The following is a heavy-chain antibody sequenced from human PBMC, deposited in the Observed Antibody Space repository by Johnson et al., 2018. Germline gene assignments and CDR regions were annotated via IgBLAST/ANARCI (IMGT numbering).Heavy chain of an antibody. CDR1: GFVFSSYV. CDR3: SKEGLDLRFAYDL. J-gene: IGHJ3*01. Sequence: VQLVESGGGLVQPGGSLRLSCSASGFVFSSYVMTWFRQAPGKGLEWVSGIVGSGRDTFYADSVKGRFTVSRANSKNTLYLQMNGLGAEDTAVYYCSKEGLDLRFAYDLWGQGTKVTVSS. V-gene: IGHV3-23*04. CDR2: IVGSGRDT.